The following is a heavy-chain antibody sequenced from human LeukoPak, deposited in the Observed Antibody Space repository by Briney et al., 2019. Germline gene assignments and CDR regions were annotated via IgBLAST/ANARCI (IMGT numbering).Heavy chain of an antibody. CDR3: ARGDPVWFGESVFDP. CDR2: IYYSGST. D-gene: IGHD3-10*01. J-gene: IGHJ5*02. Sequence: SETLSLTCTVSGGSISSYYWSWIRQPPGKGLEWIGYIYYSGSTNYNPSLKSRVTISVDTSKNQFSLKLSSVTAADTAVYYCARGDPVWFGESVFDPWGQGTLVTVSS. V-gene: IGHV4-59*01. CDR1: GGSISSYY.